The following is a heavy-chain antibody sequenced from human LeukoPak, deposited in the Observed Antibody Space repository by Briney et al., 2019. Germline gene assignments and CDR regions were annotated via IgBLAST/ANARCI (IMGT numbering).Heavy chain of an antibody. Sequence: RASVKVSCKASGYTFTGYYMHWVRQAPGQGLEWMGWINPNSGGTYYAQKFQGRVTMTRDTSISTAYMELSRLRSDDTAVYYCARGIGYEPFDYWGQGTLVTVSS. D-gene: IGHD5-12*01. CDR2: INPNSGGT. CDR3: ARGIGYEPFDY. J-gene: IGHJ4*02. V-gene: IGHV1-2*02. CDR1: GYTFTGYY.